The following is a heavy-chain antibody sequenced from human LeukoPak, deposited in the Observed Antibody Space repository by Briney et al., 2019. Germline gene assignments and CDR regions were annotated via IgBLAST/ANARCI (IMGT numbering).Heavy chain of an antibody. D-gene: IGHD6-19*01. Sequence: SETLSLTCTVSGYSIGNGYFWGWIRQPPGKGLEWIGNIYRTGTTFYNPSLQSRVSMSVDTSKNTFSLNLKSVTAADTAVYYCARERQWLVLDYFDYWGQGTLVTVSS. V-gene: IGHV4-38-2*02. CDR2: IYRTGTT. CDR3: ARERQWLVLDYFDY. CDR1: GYSIGNGYF. J-gene: IGHJ4*02.